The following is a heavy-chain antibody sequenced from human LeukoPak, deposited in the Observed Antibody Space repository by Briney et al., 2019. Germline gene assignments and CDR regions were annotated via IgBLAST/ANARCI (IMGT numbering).Heavy chain of an antibody. Sequence: ASVKVSCKASGYTFTSYGISWVRQAPGQGLEWMGWISAYNGNTNYAQKFQGRVTITTDESTSTAYMELSSLRSEDTAVYYCARAPYSSGWYYYYMDVWGKGTTVTVSS. J-gene: IGHJ6*03. V-gene: IGHV1-18*01. D-gene: IGHD6-19*01. CDR1: GYTFTSYG. CDR2: ISAYNGNT. CDR3: ARAPYSSGWYYYYMDV.